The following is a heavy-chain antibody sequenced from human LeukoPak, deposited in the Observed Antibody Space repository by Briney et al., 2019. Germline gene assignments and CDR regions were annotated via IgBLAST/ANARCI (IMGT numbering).Heavy chain of an antibody. V-gene: IGHV1-46*01. Sequence: ASVKVSCKASGYTFTNYYIHWVRQAPGQGLEWMGLINPGGDNTDYAQNFQGRATMTRDTSTSTVYMGLSSLRSEDTAVYYCARENGGATTVEYGFDYWGQGTLVTVSS. CDR3: ARENGGATTVEYGFDY. D-gene: IGHD1-26*01. CDR2: INPGGDNT. CDR1: GYTFTNYY. J-gene: IGHJ4*02.